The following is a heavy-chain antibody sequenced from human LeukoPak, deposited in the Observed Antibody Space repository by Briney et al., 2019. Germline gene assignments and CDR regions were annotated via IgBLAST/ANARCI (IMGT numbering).Heavy chain of an antibody. J-gene: IGHJ4*02. CDR2: IKQDGSEK. CDR1: GFTFSTYW. CDR3: ASGYYYDSSGPPDYFDY. V-gene: IGHV3-7*01. D-gene: IGHD3-22*01. Sequence: GGSLRLSCAASGFTFSTYWMSWVRQAPGKGLEWVANIKQDGSEKYYADSVKGRFTISRDNAKNAVYLQMNSLRAEDTAVYYCASGYYYDSSGPPDYFDYWGQGTLVTVSS.